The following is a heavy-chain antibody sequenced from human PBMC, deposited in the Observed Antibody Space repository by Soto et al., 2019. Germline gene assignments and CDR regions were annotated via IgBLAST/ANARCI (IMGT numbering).Heavy chain of an antibody. D-gene: IGHD3-3*01. V-gene: IGHV3-23*01. CDR2: ISGSGGST. Sequence: EVQLLESGGGLVQPGGSLRLSCAASGFTLSSYAMSWVRQAPGKGLEWVSGISGSGGSTYYADSVKGRCTISRDNSKNTLYLQMHXLXXDDTAVYYCGTIPGXPAWGQGTLVTVSS. CDR1: GFTLSSYA. J-gene: IGHJ5*02. CDR3: GTIPGXPA.